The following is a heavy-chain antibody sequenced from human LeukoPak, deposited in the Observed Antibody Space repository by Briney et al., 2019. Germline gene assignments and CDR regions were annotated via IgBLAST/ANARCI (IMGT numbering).Heavy chain of an antibody. CDR1: GGSINSYY. CDR2: IYYSGST. CDR3: ARVCVEQLCTYYYYGMVV. J-gene: IGHJ6*02. V-gene: IGHV4-59*01. Sequence: SETLSLTCTVSGGSINSYYWSWIRQPPGKGLEGSGYIYYSGSTNYNPSLKSRVTISVDTSKNQFSLKLSSVTAADTAVYYCARVCVEQLCTYYYYGMVVWGQGTSVTVSS. D-gene: IGHD6-6*01.